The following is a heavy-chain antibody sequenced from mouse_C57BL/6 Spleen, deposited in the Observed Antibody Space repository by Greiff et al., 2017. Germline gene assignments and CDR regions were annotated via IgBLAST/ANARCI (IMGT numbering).Heavy chain of an antibody. J-gene: IGHJ1*03. CDR3: ARDTTVVGRYFDV. V-gene: IGHV1-82*01. CDR2: IYPGDGDT. Sequence: VQGVESGPELVKPGASVKISCKASGYAFSSSWMNWVKQRPGKGLEWIGRIYPGDGDTNYNGKFKGKATLTADKSSSTAYMQLSSLTSEDSAVYFCARDTTVVGRYFDVRGTGTTVTVSS. D-gene: IGHD1-1*01. CDR1: GYAFSSSW.